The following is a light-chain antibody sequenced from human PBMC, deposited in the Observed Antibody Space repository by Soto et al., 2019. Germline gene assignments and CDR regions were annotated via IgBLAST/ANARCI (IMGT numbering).Light chain of an antibody. CDR3: QQFDDYPFT. J-gene: IGKJ3*01. Sequence: DIQMTQSPSTLSASVGYRVTISCRASQTITSWLAWYQQKPGKAPKLLIYDASTLEIGVPSRFSGSRSGTDFTLTVTSLQPEDFATYYCQQFDDYPFTFGPGTKVDI. CDR2: DAS. V-gene: IGKV1-5*01. CDR1: QTITSW.